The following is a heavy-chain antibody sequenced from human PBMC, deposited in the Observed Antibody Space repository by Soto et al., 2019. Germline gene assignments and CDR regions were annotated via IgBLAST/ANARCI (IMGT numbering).Heavy chain of an antibody. D-gene: IGHD3-22*01. J-gene: IGHJ4*02. CDR1: GGSISSGDYY. CDR3: AREGLLDYYDSSGYLPGYYFDY. Sequence: PSETLSLTCTVSGGSISSGDYYWSWIRQPPGKGLEWIGYIYYSGSTYYNPSLKSRVTISVDTSKNQFSLKLCSVTAADTAVYYCAREGLLDYYDSSGYLPGYYFDYWGQGTLVTVSS. V-gene: IGHV4-30-4*01. CDR2: IYYSGST.